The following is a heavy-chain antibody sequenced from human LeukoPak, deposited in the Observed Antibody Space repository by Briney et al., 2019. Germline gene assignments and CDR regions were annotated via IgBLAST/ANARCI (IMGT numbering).Heavy chain of an antibody. CDR2: INPTSGST. V-gene: IGHV1-46*01. CDR3: ARAVGPRGGNWFDP. CDR1: GYTFTSYF. J-gene: IGHJ5*02. D-gene: IGHD1-26*01. Sequence: GASVKVSCKASGYTFTSYFMHWVRQAPGQGLEWMGVINPTSGSTTYSPKFQGRVMMTRDTSTSTVYMDLSSLRSEDTAMYYCARAVGPRGGNWFDPWGQGTLVSVSS.